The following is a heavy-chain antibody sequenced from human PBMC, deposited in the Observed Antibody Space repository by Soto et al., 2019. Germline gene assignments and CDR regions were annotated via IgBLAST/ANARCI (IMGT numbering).Heavy chain of an antibody. CDR1: GFTFSSYA. CDR3: ARGGYYDSSGYYPGYYYYYGMDV. V-gene: IGHV3-30-3*01. Sequence: GGSLRLSCAASGFTFSSYAMHWVRQAPGKGLEWVAVISYDGSNKYYADSVKGRFTISRDNSKNTLYLQMNSLRAEDTAVYYCARGGYYDSSGYYPGYYYYYGMDVWGQGTTVTVSS. J-gene: IGHJ6*02. D-gene: IGHD3-22*01. CDR2: ISYDGSNK.